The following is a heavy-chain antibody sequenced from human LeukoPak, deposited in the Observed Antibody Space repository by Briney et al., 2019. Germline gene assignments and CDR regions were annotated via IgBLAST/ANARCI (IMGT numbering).Heavy chain of an antibody. CDR2: IYYSGTT. V-gene: IGHV4-59*01. J-gene: IGHJ4*02. CDR3: ARGNVDLDN. CDR1: GGFISSYY. D-gene: IGHD4-11*01. Sequence: PSETLSLTCTVSGGFISSYYWSWIRQPPGKGLEWVGNIYYSGTTNYNPSLVSRVTISVDTSKNQFSLKLSSVTAADTAVYYCARGNVDLDNWGQGTLVTVSS.